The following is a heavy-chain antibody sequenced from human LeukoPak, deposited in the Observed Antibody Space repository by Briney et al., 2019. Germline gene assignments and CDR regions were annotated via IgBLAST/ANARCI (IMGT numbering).Heavy chain of an antibody. J-gene: IGHJ4*02. Sequence: ASLKVSCKASGYTFTSYGISWMRQAPGQGLEWKGWISAYNGNTNYAQKFQGRVTMTTDTSTSTAYMELRSLRSDDTAVYYCAKVKGDSSGYSDDYYFDYWGQGTMVTVSS. CDR1: GYTFTSYG. CDR3: AKVKGDSSGYSDDYYFDY. D-gene: IGHD3-22*01. CDR2: ISAYNGNT. V-gene: IGHV1-18*01.